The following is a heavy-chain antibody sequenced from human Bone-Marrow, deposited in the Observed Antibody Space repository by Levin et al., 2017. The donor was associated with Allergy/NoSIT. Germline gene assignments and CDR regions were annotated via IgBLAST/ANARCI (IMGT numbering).Heavy chain of an antibody. CDR2: LSWNSGAI. D-gene: IGHD3-22*01. J-gene: IGHJ4*02. Sequence: LSLTCAASGFKFEDYAMHWVRQVPGKGLEWVSGLSWNSGAIAYADSVKGRFTISRDNAKNSLYLQMNSLRPEDTAFYYCAKDMRDRSGYYWHYFHYWGQGTLVTVSS. CDR1: GFKFEDYA. V-gene: IGHV3-9*01. CDR3: AKDMRDRSGYYWHYFHY.